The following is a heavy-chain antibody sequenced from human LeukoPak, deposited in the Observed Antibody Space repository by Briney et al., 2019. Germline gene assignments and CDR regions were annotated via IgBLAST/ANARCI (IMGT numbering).Heavy chain of an antibody. CDR2: IKSKTDGGTT. J-gene: IGHJ4*02. V-gene: IGHV3-15*01. CDR3: TTAPMVRGAIRYEGWDY. CDR1: GFTFSNAW. Sequence: GGSLRLSCAASGFTFSNAWMSWVRQAPGKGLEWVGRIKSKTDGGTTDYAAPVKGRFTISRDDSKNTLYLQMNSLKTEDTAVYYCTTAPMVRGAIRYEGWDYWGQGTLVTVSS. D-gene: IGHD3-10*01.